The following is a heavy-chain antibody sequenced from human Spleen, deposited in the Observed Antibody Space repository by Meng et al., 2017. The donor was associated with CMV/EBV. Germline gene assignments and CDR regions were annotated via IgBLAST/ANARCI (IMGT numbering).Heavy chain of an antibody. D-gene: IGHD1-14*01. CDR3: ARDPEGHYYFGY. CDR1: GGSISSSSYY. J-gene: IGHJ4*02. CDR2: IYYSGST. V-gene: IGHV4-39*07. Sequence: GSLRLSCTVSGGSISSSSYYWGWIRQPPGKGLEWIGSIYYSGSTYYSPSLKTRVTISLDTSKNQFSLKLGSVTAADTAVYYCARDPEGHYYFGYWGQGTLVTVSS.